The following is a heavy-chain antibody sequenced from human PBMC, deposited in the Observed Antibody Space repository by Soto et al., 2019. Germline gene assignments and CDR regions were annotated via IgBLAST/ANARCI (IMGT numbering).Heavy chain of an antibody. CDR2: IYYSGST. CDR1: GVSISSGDYY. V-gene: IGHV4-30-4*01. Sequence: SETLSLTCTVSGVSISSGDYYWSWIRQPPGKGLEWIGYIYYSGSTYYNPSLKSRVTISVDTSKNQFSLKLSSVTAADTAVYYCARGDFLAALHGMDVWGQGTTVTVS. D-gene: IGHD6-6*01. CDR3: ARGDFLAALHGMDV. J-gene: IGHJ6*02.